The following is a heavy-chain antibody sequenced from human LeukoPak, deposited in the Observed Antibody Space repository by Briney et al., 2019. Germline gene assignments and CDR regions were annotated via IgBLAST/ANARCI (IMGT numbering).Heavy chain of an antibody. CDR1: GFTFSSYA. V-gene: IGHV3-23*01. Sequence: GGSLRLSCAASGFTFSSYALSWVRQAPGKGLEWVSAISGSGGSTYYADSVKGRFTISRANSKNTLYLQMNSLRAEDTAVYYCAKEESPYDYVWVSYRASGGPFDYWGQGTLVTVSS. D-gene: IGHD3-16*02. J-gene: IGHJ4*02. CDR3: AKEESPYDYVWVSYRASGGPFDY. CDR2: ISGSGGST.